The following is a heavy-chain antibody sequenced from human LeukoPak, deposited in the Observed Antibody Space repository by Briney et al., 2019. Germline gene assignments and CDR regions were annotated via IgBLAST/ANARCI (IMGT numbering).Heavy chain of an antibody. CDR3: ARSVSGSYYACAFNI. V-gene: IGHV4-39*07. J-gene: IGHJ3*02. CDR2: IYYSGST. Sequence: SETLSLTCTVSGGSISSGSYYWSWIRQPPGKGLEWIGSIYYSGSTYYNPSLKSRVTISVDTSKNQFSLKLSSVTAADTAVYYCARSVSGSYYACAFNIWGQGTMVTVSS. CDR1: GGSISSGSYY. D-gene: IGHD1-26*01.